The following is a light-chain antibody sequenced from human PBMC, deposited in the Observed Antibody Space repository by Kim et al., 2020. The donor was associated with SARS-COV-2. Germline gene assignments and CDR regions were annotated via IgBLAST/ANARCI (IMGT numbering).Light chain of an antibody. CDR3: NSWDSSGNHRV. J-gene: IGLJ1*01. Sequence: ALGQTVRITCQGDSLRSYYASWYQQKPGQAPVLVIYGKNNRPSGIPDRFSGSSSGNTASLTITGAQAEDEADYYCNSWDSSGNHRVFGTGTKVTVL. CDR1: SLRSYY. CDR2: GKN. V-gene: IGLV3-19*01.